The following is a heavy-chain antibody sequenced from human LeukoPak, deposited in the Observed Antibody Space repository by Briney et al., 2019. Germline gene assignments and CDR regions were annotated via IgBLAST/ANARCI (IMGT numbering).Heavy chain of an antibody. V-gene: IGHV3-23*01. J-gene: IGHJ4*02. CDR2: SGSGGST. CDR1: VFTFSRYA. CDR3: AKDFLSGYGPNY. Sequence: PGGSLRLSCAASVFTFSRYATRWVRQAPGKGLEWVSGSGSGGSTYYADSVKGRFTISRENSKNTLYLQMNSLRAEDTAVYYCAKDFLSGYGPNYWGQGTLVTVSS. D-gene: IGHD3-3*01.